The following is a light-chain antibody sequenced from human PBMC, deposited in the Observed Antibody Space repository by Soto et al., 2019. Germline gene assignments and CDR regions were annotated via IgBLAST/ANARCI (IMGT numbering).Light chain of an antibody. CDR3: QQSNNWWT. CDR2: GAS. J-gene: IGKJ1*01. CDR1: QSVSSN. V-gene: IGKV3-15*01. Sequence: EIVMTQSPATLSVSPGERATLSCRASQSVSSNLAWYQQKPGQAPRLLIYGASTRATGIPARFSGSGSGTEFTLTISSLQSEDFAVYYCQQSNNWWTFGQGTKV.